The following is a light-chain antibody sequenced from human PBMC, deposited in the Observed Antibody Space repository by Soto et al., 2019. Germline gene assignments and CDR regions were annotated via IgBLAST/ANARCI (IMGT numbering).Light chain of an antibody. CDR1: QSVSSSY. CDR2: GAS. V-gene: IGKV3-20*01. J-gene: IGKJ2*01. Sequence: EIVLTQSPGTLSLSPGERATLSCRASQSVSSSYLAWYQQKPGQAPSPLIYGASSRATVIPDRFSGSGSGTDFPLTISRLEPEDFAVYYCLHYGSSPYTFGQGTKLEIK. CDR3: LHYGSSPYT.